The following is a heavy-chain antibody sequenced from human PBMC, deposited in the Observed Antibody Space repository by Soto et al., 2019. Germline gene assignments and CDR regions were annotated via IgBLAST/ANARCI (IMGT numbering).Heavy chain of an antibody. D-gene: IGHD3-22*01. CDR3: ARAFDSSAQYYLDY. CDR2: IIPIFGTA. Sequence: GASVKVSGKASGVTFCSYAISWVRQASGQGLEWMGGIIPIFGTANYAQKIQGRVTITADESTSTAYMELSSLRSEDTAVDYCARAFDSSAQYYLDYWGRGTVVTVSS. J-gene: IGHJ4*02. V-gene: IGHV1-69*13. CDR1: GVTFCSYA.